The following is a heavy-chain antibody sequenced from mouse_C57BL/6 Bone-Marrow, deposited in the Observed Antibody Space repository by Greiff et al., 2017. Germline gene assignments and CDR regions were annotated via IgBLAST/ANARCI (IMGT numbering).Heavy chain of an antibody. CDR3: ARQPLYSGDD. J-gene: IGHJ2*01. Sequence: EVKLVESGGDLVKPGGSLKLSCAASGFTFSSYGMSWVRQTPDKRLEWVATISSGGSYTYYPDSVKGRFTISRDNAKNTLYLQMSSLKSEDTAMYYCARQPLYSGDDWGQGTTLTVSS. D-gene: IGHD2-1*01. CDR1: GFTFSSYG. CDR2: ISSGGSYT. V-gene: IGHV5-6*02.